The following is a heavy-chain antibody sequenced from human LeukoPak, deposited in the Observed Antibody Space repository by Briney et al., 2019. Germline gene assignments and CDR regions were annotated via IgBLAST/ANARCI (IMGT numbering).Heavy chain of an antibody. V-gene: IGHV3-23*01. CDR3: AKDHLGFPANYFDY. CDR1: GFTFSSYA. Sequence: GGSLRLSCAASGFTFSSYAMSWVHQAPGKGLEWVSAISGSGGSTYYADSVKGRFTISRDNSKNTLYLQMNSLRAEDTAVYYCAKDHLGFPANYFDYWDQGTLVTVSS. D-gene: IGHD3-10*01. CDR2: ISGSGGST. J-gene: IGHJ4*02.